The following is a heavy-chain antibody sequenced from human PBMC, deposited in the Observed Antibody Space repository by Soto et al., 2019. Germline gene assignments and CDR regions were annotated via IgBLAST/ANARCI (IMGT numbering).Heavy chain of an antibody. CDR3: AKAGLAYYYDSSGYYSY. J-gene: IGHJ4*02. D-gene: IGHD3-22*01. V-gene: IGHV3-23*01. Sequence: LRLSCAASGFTFSSYAMSWVRQAPGKGLEWVSAISGSGGSTYYADSVKGRFTISRDNSKNTLYLQMNSLRAEDTAVYYCAKAGLAYYYDSSGYYSYWGQGTLVTVSS. CDR2: ISGSGGST. CDR1: GFTFSSYA.